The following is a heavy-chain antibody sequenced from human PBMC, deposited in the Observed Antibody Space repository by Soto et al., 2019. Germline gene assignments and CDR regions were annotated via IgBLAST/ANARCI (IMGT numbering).Heavy chain of an antibody. J-gene: IGHJ4*02. CDR3: ARDGSGPFGY. CDR2: IYSGGST. D-gene: IGHD2-15*01. Sequence: GGSLRLSCAASGFTVSSNYMSWVRQAPGEGLEWVSVIYSGGSTYYADSVKGRFTISRDYSKNTLFLQMNNLRAEDTALYYCARDGSGPFGYWGQGTQVTVSS. V-gene: IGHV3-53*01. CDR1: GFTVSSNY.